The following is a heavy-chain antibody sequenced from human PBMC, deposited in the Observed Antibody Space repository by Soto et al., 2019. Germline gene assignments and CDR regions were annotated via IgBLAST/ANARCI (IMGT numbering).Heavy chain of an antibody. CDR3: ARDHGGGGLTLEY. D-gene: IGHD3-16*01. V-gene: IGHV3-11*01. CDR1: GFTFSDYY. CDR2: ISNSGRIT. J-gene: IGHJ4*02. Sequence: QVHLEEPGGGLVKPGGSLRLSCRASGFTFSDYYMSWIRQAPGKGLEWVADISNSGRITHHADSVEGRFTIYRDNAKDSLFLQLNNLRPEDSAIYYCARDHGGGGLTLEYWGQGTLVTVSS.